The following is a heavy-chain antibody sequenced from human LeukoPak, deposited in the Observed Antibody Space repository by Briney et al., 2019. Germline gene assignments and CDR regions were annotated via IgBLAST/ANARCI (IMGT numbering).Heavy chain of an antibody. CDR3: ARGELGYCSSTSCYHYYYYYMDV. D-gene: IGHD2-2*01. Sequence: ASVTVSCKASGYTFTGYYMHGVRQAPGQGVEWMGWINPNSGGTNYAQKFQGRVTMTRDTSISTAYMELSRLRSDDTAVYYCARGELGYCSSTSCYHYYYYYMDVWGKGTTVTVSS. J-gene: IGHJ6*03. CDR2: INPNSGGT. V-gene: IGHV1-2*02. CDR1: GYTFTGYY.